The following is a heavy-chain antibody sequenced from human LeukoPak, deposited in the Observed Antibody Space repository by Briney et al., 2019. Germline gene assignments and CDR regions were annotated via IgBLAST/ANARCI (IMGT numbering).Heavy chain of an antibody. Sequence: SGGSLRLSCSASGFTFNRFYLHRVRQAPGKGLEFVSHISSNGATTYYADSVKGRFTISRDNSKNTLYLQMSSLRADDTAVYYCVKDRSIAAPNNDFFDSWGQGALVTVSS. CDR3: VKDRSIAAPNNDFFDS. V-gene: IGHV3-64D*06. J-gene: IGHJ4*02. CDR1: GFTFNRFY. D-gene: IGHD6-6*01. CDR2: ISSNGATT.